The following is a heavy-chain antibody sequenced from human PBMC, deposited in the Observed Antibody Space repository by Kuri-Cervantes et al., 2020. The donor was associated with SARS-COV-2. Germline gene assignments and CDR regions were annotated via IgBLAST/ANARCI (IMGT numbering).Heavy chain of an antibody. V-gene: IGHV3-48*02. J-gene: IGHJ6*02. CDR3: ARDLLNVWSGYYYYYGMDV. Sequence: GGSLRPSCAASGFTFSSYSMNWVRQAPGKGLEWVSYISSSSSTIYYADSVKGRFTISRDNAKNSLYLQMNSLRDEDTAVYYCARDLLNVWSGYYYYYGMDVWGQGTTVTVSS. CDR2: ISSSSSTI. CDR1: GFTFSSYS. D-gene: IGHD3-3*01.